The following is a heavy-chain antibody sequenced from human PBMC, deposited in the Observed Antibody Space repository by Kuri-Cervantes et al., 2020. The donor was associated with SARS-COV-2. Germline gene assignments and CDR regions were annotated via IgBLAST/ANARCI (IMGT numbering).Heavy chain of an antibody. J-gene: IGHJ5*02. V-gene: IGHV3-21*01. CDR2: ISSSSSYI. D-gene: IGHD5/OR15-5a*01. CDR1: GFTFSSYW. CDR3: ARERHRGWFDP. Sequence: ETLSLTCAASGFTFSSYWMHWVRQAPGKGLEWVSSISSSSSYIYYADSVKGRFTISRDNAKNSLYLQMNSLRAEDTAVYYCARERHRGWFDPWGQGTRVTVSS.